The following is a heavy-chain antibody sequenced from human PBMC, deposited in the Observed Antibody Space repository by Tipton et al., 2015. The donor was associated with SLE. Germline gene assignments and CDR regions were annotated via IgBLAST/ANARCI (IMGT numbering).Heavy chain of an antibody. CDR1: EFTFSSYS. J-gene: IGHJ4*02. D-gene: IGHD5-24*01. V-gene: IGHV4-38-2*01. Sequence: LRLSCAASEFTFSSYSMSWIRQPPGKGLEWIGSVHYSGPTYYKPSLKSRVGISIDTSKNHFSLNLRSVAAADTAVYYCASQRFQQTGDYFDYWGQGILVTVSS. CDR3: ASQRFQQTGDYFDY. CDR2: VHYSGPT.